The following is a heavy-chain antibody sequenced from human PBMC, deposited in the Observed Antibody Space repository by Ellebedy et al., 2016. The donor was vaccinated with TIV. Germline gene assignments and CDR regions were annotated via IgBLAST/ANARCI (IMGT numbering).Heavy chain of an antibody. CDR3: ARDSLTEDNGFDV. V-gene: IGHV3-48*03. Sequence: GESLKISCVASGFIFSSYYMTWVRQAPGKGLEWISYISGSGGMMDHADSVKGRFTISRDNAKNSLYLQMNSLRAEETAMYYCARDSLTEDNGFDVWGQGTMVTVS. D-gene: IGHD7-27*01. CDR1: GFIFSSYY. CDR2: ISGSGGMM. J-gene: IGHJ3*01.